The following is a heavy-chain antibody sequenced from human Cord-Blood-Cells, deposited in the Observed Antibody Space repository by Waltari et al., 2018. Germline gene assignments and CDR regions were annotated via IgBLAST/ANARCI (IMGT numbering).Heavy chain of an antibody. Sequence: QVPLVQSGAEVKKPGASVKVSCKASGYTLTGSSMHWVRQAPGQGLGGMGGGIPKRGGTNYAPKFQGLGTMARETSISTAYMELSRLRSDDTAVYYWARALNVWYFDLWGRGTLVTVSS. D-gene: IGHD1-1*01. J-gene: IGHJ2*01. V-gene: IGHV1-2*04. CDR1: GYTLTGSS. CDR2: GIPKRGGT. CDR3: ARALNVWYFDL.